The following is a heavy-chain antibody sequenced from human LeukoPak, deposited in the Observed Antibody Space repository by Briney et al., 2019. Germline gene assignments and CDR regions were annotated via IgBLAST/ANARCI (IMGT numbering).Heavy chain of an antibody. D-gene: IGHD2-8*02. CDR2: ISGDGDKT. CDR3: VKDIDTVGTNAFDI. J-gene: IGHJ3*02. CDR1: GFTFDNYP. Sequence: PGGSLRLSCGASGFTFDNYPLHWVRQAPGKGLEWVSVISGDGDKTYYADSVRGRFTISRDNTKNSLFLQMNSLTTEDTAFYYCVKDIDTVGTNAFDIWGQGTMVTVSS. V-gene: IGHV3-43*02.